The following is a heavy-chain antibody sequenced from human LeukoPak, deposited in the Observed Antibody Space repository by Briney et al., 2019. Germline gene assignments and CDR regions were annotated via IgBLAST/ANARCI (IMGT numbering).Heavy chain of an antibody. J-gene: IGHJ5*02. CDR3: AKNGQSGFSFDP. Sequence: SETLSLTCTVSGGSISSYYWSWIRQPPGKGLEWIGYIYYSGSTNYNPSLKSRVTISADTSKNQFSLKLSSVTAADTAVYYCAKNGQSGFSFDPWGRGTLVTVSS. CDR2: IYYSGST. D-gene: IGHD2-8*01. V-gene: IGHV4-59*12. CDR1: GGSISSYY.